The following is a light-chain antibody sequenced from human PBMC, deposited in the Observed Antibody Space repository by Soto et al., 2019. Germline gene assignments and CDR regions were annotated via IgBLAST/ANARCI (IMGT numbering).Light chain of an antibody. J-gene: IGLJ2*01. CDR3: AAWDDSLSGVV. CDR2: SNN. Sequence: QAVVTQPPSVSGTPGQRVTISCSGSTSNIGSNYVYWYQQLPGTAPKLVIYSNNQRPSGVPDRFSGSKSGTSASLAISGLRSEDEADYYCAAWDDSLSGVVFGGRTKLTV. CDR1: TSNIGSNY. V-gene: IGLV1-47*02.